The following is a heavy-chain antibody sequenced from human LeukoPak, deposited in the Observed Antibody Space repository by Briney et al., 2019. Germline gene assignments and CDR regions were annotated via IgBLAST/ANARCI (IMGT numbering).Heavy chain of an antibody. D-gene: IGHD6-19*01. J-gene: IGHJ4*02. Sequence: PGGSLRLSCAASGFTFSGSAMHWVRQASGKGLEWAGRIRSKANSYATAYAASVKGRLTISRDDSKNTAYLQMNSLKTEDTAVYYCTRHSQWLVGSGYFDYWGQGTLVTVSS. CDR3: TRHSQWLVGSGYFDY. V-gene: IGHV3-73*01. CDR2: IRSKANSYAT. CDR1: GFTFSGSA.